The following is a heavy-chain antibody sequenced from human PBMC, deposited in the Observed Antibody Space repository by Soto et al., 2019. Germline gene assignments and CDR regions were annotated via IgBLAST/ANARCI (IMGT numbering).Heavy chain of an antibody. Sequence: GGSLRLSCAASGFTFSSYAMSWVRQAPGKGLEWVSAISGSGGSTYYADSVKGRFTISRDNSKNTLYLQMNSLRAEDTAVYYCAKVGGLDSSGYPGGYFDYWGQGTLVTVSS. CDR1: GFTFSSYA. D-gene: IGHD3-22*01. CDR3: AKVGGLDSSGYPGGYFDY. V-gene: IGHV3-23*01. J-gene: IGHJ4*02. CDR2: ISGSGGST.